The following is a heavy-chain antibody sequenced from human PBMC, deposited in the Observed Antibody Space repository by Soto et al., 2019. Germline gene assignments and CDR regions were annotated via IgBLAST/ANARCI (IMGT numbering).Heavy chain of an antibody. CDR2: ISGSGGST. CDR1: GFTFSSYA. J-gene: IGHJ3*02. D-gene: IGHD2-21*02. V-gene: IGHV3-23*01. CDR3: AKVSHIVVVTAILGDAFDI. Sequence: GGSLRLSCAASGFTFSSYAMSWVGQAPGKGLEWVSAISGSGGSTYYADSVKGRFTISRDNSKNTLYLQMNSLRAEDTAVYYCAKVSHIVVVTAILGDAFDIWGQGTMVTVSS.